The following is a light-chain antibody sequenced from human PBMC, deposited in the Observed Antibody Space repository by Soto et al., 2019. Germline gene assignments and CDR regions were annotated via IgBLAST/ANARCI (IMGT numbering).Light chain of an antibody. V-gene: IGLV2-11*01. J-gene: IGLJ1*01. CDR3: CSYAGTYPLV. Sequence: QSALTQPRSVSGSPGQSVTISCTGTSSDVGGYNYVSWYQQHPGKAPKLMIFDVNKRPSGVPDRISGSKFGNTASLTISGLQTEDEAHYYCCSYAGTYPLVFGSGTKLTVL. CDR1: SSDVGGYNY. CDR2: DVN.